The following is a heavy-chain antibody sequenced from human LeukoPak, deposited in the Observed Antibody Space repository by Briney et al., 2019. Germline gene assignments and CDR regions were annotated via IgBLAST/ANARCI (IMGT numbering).Heavy chain of an antibody. V-gene: IGHV4-34*01. CDR3: ARGVRYSGSWYRVGAKIFDY. Sequence: SETLSLTCAVYGGSFSGYYWSWIRQPPGKGLEWIGEINHSGSTNYNPSLKSRVTISVDTSKNQFSLKLSSVTAADTAVYYCARGVRYSGSWYRVGAKIFDYWGQGTLVTVSS. CDR1: GGSFSGYY. D-gene: IGHD6-13*01. J-gene: IGHJ4*02. CDR2: INHSGST.